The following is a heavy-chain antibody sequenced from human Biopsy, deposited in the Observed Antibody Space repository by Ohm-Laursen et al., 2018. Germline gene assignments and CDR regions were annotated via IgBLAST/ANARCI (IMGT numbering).Heavy chain of an antibody. CDR3: TRDTTYYAGTAYYDALDV. V-gene: IGHV3-7*01. J-gene: IGHJ3*01. CDR1: GFTFSTYW. CDR2: IKRDGSQS. Sequence: SLRLSCAASGFTFSTYWLNWVRQAPGKGLAWVANIKRDGSQSNHADSVKGRFTISRDNAKNSLYLQMNSLRAEDTAVYYCTRDTTYYAGTAYYDALDVWGQGTTVTVSS. D-gene: IGHD2/OR15-2a*01.